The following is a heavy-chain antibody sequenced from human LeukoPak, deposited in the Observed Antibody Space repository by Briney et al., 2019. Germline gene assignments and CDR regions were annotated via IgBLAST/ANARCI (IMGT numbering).Heavy chain of an antibody. D-gene: IGHD3-22*01. V-gene: IGHV4-4*07. Sequence: PSETLSLTCTVSGGSISSYYWSWIRQPAGKGLEWIGRIYTSGSTNYNPSLKSRVTMSVDTSKNQFSLKLSSVTAADTAVYYCAREPGDSSGYYDDYYYYYMDVWGKGTTVTVSS. CDR3: AREPGDSSGYYDDYYYYYMDV. CDR2: IYTSGST. CDR1: GGSISSYY. J-gene: IGHJ6*03.